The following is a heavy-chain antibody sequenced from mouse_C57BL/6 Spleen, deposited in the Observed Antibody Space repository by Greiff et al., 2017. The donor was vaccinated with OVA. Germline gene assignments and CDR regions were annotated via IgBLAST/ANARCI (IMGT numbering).Heavy chain of an antibody. CDR3: ARYSNYVGAMDY. Sequence: QVQLQQPGAELVMPGASVKLSCKASGYTFTSYWMHWVKQRPGQGLEWIGEIDPSDSYTNYNQKFKGKSTLTVDKSSSTAYMQLSSLTSEDSAVYYCARYSNYVGAMDYWGQGTSVTVSS. CDR2: IDPSDSYT. V-gene: IGHV1-69*01. D-gene: IGHD2-5*01. CDR1: GYTFTSYW. J-gene: IGHJ4*01.